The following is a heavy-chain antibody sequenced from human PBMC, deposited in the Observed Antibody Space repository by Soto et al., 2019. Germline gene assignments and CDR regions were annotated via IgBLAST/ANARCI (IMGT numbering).Heavy chain of an antibody. J-gene: IGHJ3*02. D-gene: IGHD6-13*01. Sequence: QVQLQESGPGLVKPSHTLSLTCTVSVGSISSGGYYWSWIRQHPGKGLEWIGYIYYSGSTYYNPSLKSRVTISVDTSKNQFSLKLSSVTAADTAVYYCARDKHSRTHAFDIWGQGTMVTVSS. V-gene: IGHV4-31*03. CDR1: VGSISSGGYY. CDR3: ARDKHSRTHAFDI. CDR2: IYYSGST.